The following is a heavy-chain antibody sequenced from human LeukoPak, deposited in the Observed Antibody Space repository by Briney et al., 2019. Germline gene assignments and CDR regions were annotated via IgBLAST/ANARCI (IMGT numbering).Heavy chain of an antibody. CDR3: ARDAAGEGRLVITWFDP. V-gene: IGHV4-4*07. CDR1: GGSINSDF. CDR2: IHSSETT. D-gene: IGHD3-22*01. Sequence: SETQSLTCSVSGGSINSDFWTWIRQPAGKGLEWIGRIHSSETTIYSPSLKSRVTMSLDMAKKQFSLKLSSVTAADTAVYFCARDAAGEGRLVITWFDPWGQGTLVTVSS. J-gene: IGHJ5*02.